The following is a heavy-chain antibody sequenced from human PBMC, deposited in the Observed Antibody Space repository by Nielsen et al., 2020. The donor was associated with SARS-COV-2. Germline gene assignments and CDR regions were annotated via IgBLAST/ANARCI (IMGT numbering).Heavy chain of an antibody. J-gene: IGHJ6*03. V-gene: IGHV4-34*01. CDR2: INHSGST. Sequence: SETLSLTCAVYGGSFSGYYWSWIRQPPGKGLEWIGEINHSGSTNYNPSLKSRVTTSVDTSKNQFSLKLSSVTAADTAVYYCARGRSDTAMALGDLTRSPLIYYYYYYMDVWGKGTTVTVSS. D-gene: IGHD5-18*01. CDR3: ARGRSDTAMALGDLTRSPLIYYYYYYMDV. CDR1: GGSFSGYY.